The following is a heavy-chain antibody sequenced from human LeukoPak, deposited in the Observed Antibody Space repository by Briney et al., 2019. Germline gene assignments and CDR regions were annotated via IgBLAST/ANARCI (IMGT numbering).Heavy chain of an antibody. Sequence: GGSLRLSCAASGFTFIDYDMHWVRQVIGKGLEWVSAIGIRGDTHYSGSLKGRFTISRENAESPLYLQMNSLRAEDTAVYYCARGGIQVSGIDEFDYWGQGTLVTVSS. CDR2: IGIRGDT. CDR1: GFTFIDYD. CDR3: ARGGIQVSGIDEFDY. J-gene: IGHJ4*02. D-gene: IGHD6-19*01. V-gene: IGHV3-13*01.